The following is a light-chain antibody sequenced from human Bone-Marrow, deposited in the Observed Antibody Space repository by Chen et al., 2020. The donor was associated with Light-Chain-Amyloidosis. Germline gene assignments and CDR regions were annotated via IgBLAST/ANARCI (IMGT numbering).Light chain of an antibody. CDR3: SSYTITNTLV. Sequence: QSALTQPASVSGSPGQSITISCTGTSSDVGGDNHVSWYQQHPDKAPKLMIYEVTNRPSWVPDRFSGNKSENTAYLTISGLQTEDEADYFCSSYTITNTLVFGSGTRVTVL. CDR2: EVT. CDR1: SSDVGGDNH. V-gene: IGLV2-14*01. J-gene: IGLJ1*01.